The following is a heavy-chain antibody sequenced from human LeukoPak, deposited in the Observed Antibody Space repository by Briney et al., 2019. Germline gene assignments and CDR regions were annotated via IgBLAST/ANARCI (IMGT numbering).Heavy chain of an antibody. Sequence: SQTLSLTCTVSGGSIRSGGFYWSWIRQHPGKGLEWIGYIYYSGSTYYNPSLKSRVTISIDTSKNQFSLRLSSVTAADTAVYYCARQTYYFGAGSYYNWLDPWGQGTLVTVSS. D-gene: IGHD3-10*01. CDR3: ARQTYYFGAGSYYNWLDP. CDR1: GGSIRSGGFY. CDR2: IYYSGST. V-gene: IGHV4-31*03. J-gene: IGHJ5*02.